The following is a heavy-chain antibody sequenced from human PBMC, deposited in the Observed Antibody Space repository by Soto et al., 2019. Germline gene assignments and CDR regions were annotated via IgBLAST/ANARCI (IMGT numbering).Heavy chain of an antibody. CDR3: ARDSVDTAMVDYYYYGMDV. D-gene: IGHD5-18*01. V-gene: IGHV1-18*04. CDR1: GYTFTTYG. J-gene: IGHJ6*02. Sequence: QVQLVQSGAEVKKPGASVKVSCKASGYTFTTYGISWVRQAPGQGLEWMGWISAYNGYTNYAQKLQGRVTMTTDTSTGTAYMELRSLRSDDTAVYYCARDSVDTAMVDYYYYGMDVWGQGTTVTVSS. CDR2: ISAYNGYT.